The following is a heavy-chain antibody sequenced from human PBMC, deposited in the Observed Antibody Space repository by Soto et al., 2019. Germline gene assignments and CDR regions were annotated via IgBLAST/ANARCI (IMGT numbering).Heavy chain of an antibody. CDR3: GRGGIVGATTGYYYYGMDV. D-gene: IGHD1-26*01. Sequence: QVQLVQSGAEVKKPGASVKVSCKASGYTFTSYYMHWVRQAPGQGLEWMGIINPSGGSTSYAQKYQRSVTMTTDTSSSTVYMELRSLRSEDTAVYYCGRGGIVGATTGYYYYGMDVWGQGTTVTVSS. CDR2: INPSGGST. V-gene: IGHV1-46*01. J-gene: IGHJ6*02. CDR1: GYTFTSYY.